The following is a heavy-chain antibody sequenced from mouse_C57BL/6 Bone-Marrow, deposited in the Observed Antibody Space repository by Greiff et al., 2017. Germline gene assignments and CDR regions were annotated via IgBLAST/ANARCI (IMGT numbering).Heavy chain of an antibody. V-gene: IGHV10-1*01. CDR2: ISSKSNNCAT. Sequence: EVQLVESGGGLVQPKGSLKLSCAASGFSFNTYAMNWVRQAPGKGLEWVARISSKSNNCATYYADSVKDRFTISRDDSESMLYLQMSNLKTEDTAMYYCVSQSTMVTHYAMDYWGQGTSVTVSS. D-gene: IGHD2-2*01. J-gene: IGHJ4*01. CDR1: GFSFNTYA. CDR3: VSQSTMVTHYAMDY.